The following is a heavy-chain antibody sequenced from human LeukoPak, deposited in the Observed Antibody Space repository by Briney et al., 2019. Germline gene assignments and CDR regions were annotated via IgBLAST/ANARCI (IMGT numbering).Heavy chain of an antibody. D-gene: IGHD1-26*01. J-gene: IGHJ4*02. CDR2: IGAGSSNT. CDR1: GFIFASYG. CDR3: ARSAVQANTPFYFDF. Sequence: GGSLRLSCAASGFIFASYGMNWVRQAPGSGLQWVAYIGAGSSNTFYADSVKGRFTISRDDADNFLHLQMNSLSAEDTAVYYCARSAVQANTPFYFDFWGQGALVTVSS. V-gene: IGHV3-48*01.